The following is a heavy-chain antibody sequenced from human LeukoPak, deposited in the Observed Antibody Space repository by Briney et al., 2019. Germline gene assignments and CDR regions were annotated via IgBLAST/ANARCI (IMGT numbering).Heavy chain of an antibody. CDR2: INHSGST. CDR3: ARFLPSVRYYFDY. D-gene: IGHD6-6*01. J-gene: IGHJ4*02. V-gene: IGHV4-34*01. Sequence: SETLSLTRAVYGGSFSGYYWSWIRQPPGKGLEWIGEINHSGSTNYNPSLKSRVTISVDTSKNQFSLKLSSVTAADTAVYYCARFLPSVRYYFDYWGQGTLVTVSS. CDR1: GGSFSGYY.